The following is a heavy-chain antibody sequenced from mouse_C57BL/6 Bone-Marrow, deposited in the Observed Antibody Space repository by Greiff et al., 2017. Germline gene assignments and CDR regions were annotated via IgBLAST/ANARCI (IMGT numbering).Heavy chain of an antibody. D-gene: IGHD1-1*01. J-gene: IGHJ3*01. CDR1: GFTFSSYA. Sequence: EVKVVESGGGLVKPGGSLKLSCAASGFTFSSYAMSWVRQTPEKRLEWVATISDGGSYTYYPDNVKGRFTISRDNAKNNLYLQMSHLKSEDTAMYYCARDYYGGSWCAYCGQGTLVTVSA. CDR2: ISDGGSYT. V-gene: IGHV5-4*01. CDR3: ARDYYGGSWCAY.